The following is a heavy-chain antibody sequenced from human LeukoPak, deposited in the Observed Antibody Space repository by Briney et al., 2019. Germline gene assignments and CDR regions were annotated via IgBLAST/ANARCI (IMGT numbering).Heavy chain of an antibody. CDR3: AKDDSSGYYYDAFDI. V-gene: IGHV3-23*01. D-gene: IGHD3-22*01. CDR2: ISGSGGST. Sequence: GGSLRLSCAASGFTFSSYAMSWVRQAPGKGLEWVSAISGSGGSTYYADSVKGRFTTSRDNSKNTLYLQMNSLRAEDTAVYYCAKDDSSGYYYDAFDIWGQGTMVTVSS. J-gene: IGHJ3*02. CDR1: GFTFSSYA.